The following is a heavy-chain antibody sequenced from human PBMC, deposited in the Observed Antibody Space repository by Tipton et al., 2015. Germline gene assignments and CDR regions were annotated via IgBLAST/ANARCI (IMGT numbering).Heavy chain of an antibody. CDR1: GFNFNNYV. V-gene: IGHV3-7*01. CDR2: INQDGSEI. CDR3: ARDGQQPPGVDY. J-gene: IGHJ4*02. Sequence: GSLRLSCVTSGFNFNNYVMHWVRQAPGKGLEWVANINQDGSEIYYVDSVKGRFTISRDNAKNSLYLQMNSLRAEDTAVYYCARDGQQPPGVDYWSQGTLVTVSS. D-gene: IGHD6-13*01.